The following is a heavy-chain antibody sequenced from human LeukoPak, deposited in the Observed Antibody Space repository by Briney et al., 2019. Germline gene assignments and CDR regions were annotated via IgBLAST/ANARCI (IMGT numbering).Heavy chain of an antibody. V-gene: IGHV3-23*01. CDR3: AKNGTTMGGTPYYYYSMDV. Sequence: GGSLRLSCAASGFTFSCYAMTWVRQAPGKGLEWVSAISGSGGITYYADSVKGRFTISRDNSKNTLYLQMNSLRAEDTAVYYCAKNGTTMGGTPYYYYSMDVWGKGTTVTVSS. CDR2: ISGSGGIT. CDR1: GFTFSCYA. J-gene: IGHJ6*03. D-gene: IGHD1-1*01.